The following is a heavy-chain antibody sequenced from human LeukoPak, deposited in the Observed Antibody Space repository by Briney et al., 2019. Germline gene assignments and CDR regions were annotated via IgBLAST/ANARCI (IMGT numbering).Heavy chain of an antibody. CDR2: IIPIFGTA. J-gene: IGHJ6*03. CDR1: GGTFSSYT. Sequence: SVKVSCKASGGTFSSYTISWVRQAPGQGLEWMGRIIPIFGTANYAQKFQGRVTITTDESTSTAYTELSSLRSEDTAVYYCAREVVVPAATYYYYYYMDVWGKGTTVTVSS. V-gene: IGHV1-69*05. CDR3: AREVVVPAATYYYYYYMDV. D-gene: IGHD2-2*01.